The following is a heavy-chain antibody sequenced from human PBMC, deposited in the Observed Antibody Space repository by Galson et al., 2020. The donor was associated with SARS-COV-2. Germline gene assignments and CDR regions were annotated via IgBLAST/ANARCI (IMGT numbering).Heavy chain of an antibody. Sequence: ASVKVSCKASGYTFTSYAMNCVRQAPGQELEWMGWINTNTGTPTHAQGFTGRFVFSLDTSVSTAYLQISSLKAEDTAVYYCARAEEGIVVVPAASGRDSYYYMAVWGTGTPVTVSS. CDR1: GYTFTSYA. D-gene: IGHD2-2*01. CDR3: ARAEEGIVVVPAASGRDSYYYMAV. V-gene: IGHV7-4-1*02. J-gene: IGHJ6*03. CDR2: INTNTGTP.